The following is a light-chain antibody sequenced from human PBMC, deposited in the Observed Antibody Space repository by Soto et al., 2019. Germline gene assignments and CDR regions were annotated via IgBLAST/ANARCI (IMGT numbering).Light chain of an antibody. CDR1: QSLVHSDGNTY. J-gene: IGKJ2*01. CDR3: MQATQYRPYT. CDR2: KVT. Sequence: DIVLPQTPLSSPVTLGQPASISCRSSQSLVHSDGNTYLSWFHQRPDKPPRLLIDKVTNSFSGGPDSFSGSGAVTHFTLKISRVEAEDVGIYFCMQATQYRPYTIGQGTKLEIK. V-gene: IGKV2-24*01.